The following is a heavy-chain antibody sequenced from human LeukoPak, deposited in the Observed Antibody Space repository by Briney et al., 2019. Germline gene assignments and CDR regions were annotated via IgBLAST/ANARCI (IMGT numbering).Heavy chain of an antibody. CDR3: ARQGYCSGGRCYPVLGY. V-gene: IGHV1-2*02. J-gene: IGHJ4*02. CDR2: INPNSGGT. Sequence: ASVKVSCKASGYTFTGYYIHWVRQAPGQGLEWMGWINPNSGGTYYAQKFQGRVTMTRDTSINTAYMELTSLGSDDTAVYYCARQGYCSGGRCYPVLGYWGQGTLVTVSS. CDR1: GYTFTGYY. D-gene: IGHD2-15*01.